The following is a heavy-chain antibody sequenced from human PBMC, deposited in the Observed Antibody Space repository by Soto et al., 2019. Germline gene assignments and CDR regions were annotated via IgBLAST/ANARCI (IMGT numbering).Heavy chain of an antibody. CDR2: INPNSGGT. Sequence: ASVKVSCKASGYTFTGYYMHWVRQAPGQGLEWMGWINPNSGGTNYAQKFQGWVTMTRDTSISTAYMELSRLRSDDAAVYYCAIGYSYNPNDAFDIWGQGTMVTVSS. J-gene: IGHJ3*02. CDR3: AIGYSYNPNDAFDI. D-gene: IGHD3-16*01. V-gene: IGHV1-2*04. CDR1: GYTFTGYY.